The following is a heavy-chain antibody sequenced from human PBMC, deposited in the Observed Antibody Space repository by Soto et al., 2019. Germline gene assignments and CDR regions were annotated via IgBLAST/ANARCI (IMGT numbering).Heavy chain of an antibody. CDR3: ARGVRDCSGGSCYHYYMDV. J-gene: IGHJ6*03. V-gene: IGHV1-69*02. CDR1: GGTFSSYT. CDR2: IIPILGIA. D-gene: IGHD2-15*01. Sequence: QVQLVQSGAEVKKPGSSVKVSCKASGGTFSSYTISWLRQAPGQGLEWMGRIIPILGIANYAQKFQGRVKITADKSTSSAYMELSSLRSEYTAVYYCARGVRDCSGGSCYHYYMDVWGKGTTVTVSS.